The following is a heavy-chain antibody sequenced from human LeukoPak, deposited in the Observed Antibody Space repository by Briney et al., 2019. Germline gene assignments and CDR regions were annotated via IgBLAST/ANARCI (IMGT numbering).Heavy chain of an antibody. CDR2: IYYSGST. J-gene: IGHJ4*02. V-gene: IGHV4-31*03. D-gene: IGHD5-12*01. CDR1: GGSISSGGYY. CDR3: ARNTYSGYDFDY. Sequence: PSETLSLTCTVSGGSISSGGYYWSWIRQHPGKGLEWIGYIYYSGSTYYNPSLKSRVTITVDTSKNQFSLKLSSVTAADTAVYYCARNTYSGYDFDYWGQGTLVTVSS.